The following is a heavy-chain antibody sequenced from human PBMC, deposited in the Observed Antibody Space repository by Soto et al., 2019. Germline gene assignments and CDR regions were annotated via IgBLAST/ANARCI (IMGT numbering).Heavy chain of an antibody. V-gene: IGHV3-23*01. J-gene: IGHJ4*02. CDR1: GFIFSDYA. Sequence: GGSLRLSCAASGFIFSDYAMSWVRQAPGKGLEWVSGISGSGGSAYYADSVKGRLTISRDNSKNTLYLQMNSLRAEDTAVYYCASRIVLLGYCSGGTCYDYFDFWGQGTLVTVSS. D-gene: IGHD2-15*01. CDR3: ASRIVLLGYCSGGTCYDYFDF. CDR2: ISGSGGSA.